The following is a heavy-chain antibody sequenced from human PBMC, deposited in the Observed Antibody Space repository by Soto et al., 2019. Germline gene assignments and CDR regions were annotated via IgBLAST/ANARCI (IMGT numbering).Heavy chain of an antibody. J-gene: IGHJ6*02. CDR2: VSAGGDMT. CDR1: GVTFSSYA. CDR3: ARGDRGGSGSPASYYYSGLDV. V-gene: IGHV3-23*01. D-gene: IGHD3-10*01. Sequence: PGGSLRLSGEASGVTFSSYAMSWVRQAPGKGLEWVSSVSAGGDMTYYSDSVKGRFTISRDNSNNALFLQMNSLRAEDTALYYCARGDRGGSGSPASYYYSGLDVWGQGTTVTVSS.